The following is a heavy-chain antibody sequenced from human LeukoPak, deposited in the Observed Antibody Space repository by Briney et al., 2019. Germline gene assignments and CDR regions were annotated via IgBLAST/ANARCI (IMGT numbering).Heavy chain of an antibody. CDR3: ARGLNPQLGYYYCYGMDV. J-gene: IGHJ6*02. CDR2: IYSGGST. CDR1: GFTVSSNY. Sequence: GGSLRLSCAASGFTVSSNYMSWVRQAPGKGLEWVSVIYSGGSTYYADSVKGRFTISRDNSKNTLYLQMNSLRAEDTAVYYCARGLNPQLGYYYCYGMDVWGQGTTVTVSS. D-gene: IGHD3-16*01. V-gene: IGHV3-66*01.